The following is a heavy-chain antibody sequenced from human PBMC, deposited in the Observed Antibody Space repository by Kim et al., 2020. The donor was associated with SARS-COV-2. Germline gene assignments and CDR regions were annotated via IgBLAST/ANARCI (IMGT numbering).Heavy chain of an antibody. D-gene: IGHD3-10*01. V-gene: IGHV1-69*13. Sequence: SVKVSCKASGGTFSSYAISWVRQAPGQGLEWMGGIIPIFGTANYAQKFQGRVTITADESTSTAYMELSSLRSEDTAVYYCAMSITMVRGVIQLLHYYGMDVWGQGTTVTVSS. J-gene: IGHJ6*02. CDR2: IIPIFGTA. CDR1: GGTFSSYA. CDR3: AMSITMVRGVIQLLHYYGMDV.